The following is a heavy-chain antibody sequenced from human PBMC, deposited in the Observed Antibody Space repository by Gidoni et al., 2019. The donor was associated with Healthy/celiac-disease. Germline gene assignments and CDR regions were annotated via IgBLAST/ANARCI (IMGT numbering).Heavy chain of an antibody. J-gene: IGHJ5*02. CDR1: GFTFSSYS. CDR3: ARDWGVTTVTTRPWFDP. V-gene: IGHV3-21*01. CDR2: ISSSSSYI. Sequence: EVQLVESGGGLVKPGGSLRLSCAASGFTFSSYSMNWVRQAPGKGLEWVSSISSSSSYIYYADSVKGRFTISRDNAKNSLYLQMNSLRAEDTAVYYCARDWGVTTVTTRPWFDPWGQGTLVTVSS. D-gene: IGHD4-17*01.